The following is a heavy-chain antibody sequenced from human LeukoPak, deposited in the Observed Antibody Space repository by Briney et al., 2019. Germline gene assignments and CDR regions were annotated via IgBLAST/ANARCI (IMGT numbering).Heavy chain of an antibody. V-gene: IGHV3-23*01. J-gene: IGHJ6*02. CDR3: ASRGGYCSGGSCYKRYGMDV. CDR2: ISGTGGST. Sequence: GGSLRLSCVASGFSFNNFGMSWVRQAPGKGLEWVSSISGTGGSTHYADSVKGRFTISRDNSKNTLYLQMNSLRAEDTAVYYCASRGGYCSGGSCYKRYGMDVWGQGTTVTVSS. D-gene: IGHD2-15*01. CDR1: GFSFNNFG.